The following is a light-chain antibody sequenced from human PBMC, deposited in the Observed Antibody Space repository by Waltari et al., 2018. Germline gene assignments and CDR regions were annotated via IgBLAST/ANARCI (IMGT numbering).Light chain of an antibody. CDR2: DDN. J-gene: IGLJ2*01. Sequence: SYVLTQPPSVSVAPGQTATITCGGDNIETKHVHWYQQKPGQAPLLVVYDDNDRPPGIPERFSGTNSGNTATLTISRVEAGGEADYYCQVWDGSSNHCVFGGGTKLTVL. CDR3: QVWDGSSNHCV. CDR1: NIETKH. V-gene: IGLV3-21*02.